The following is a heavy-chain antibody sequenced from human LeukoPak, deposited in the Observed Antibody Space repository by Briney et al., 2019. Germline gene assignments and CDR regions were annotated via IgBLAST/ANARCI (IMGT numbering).Heavy chain of an antibody. CDR2: ISDSGST. CDR1: GASMNGHY. Sequence: SETLSLTCNVSGASMNGHYWTWIRLSPGKGLEWIGYISDSGSTSYNPSLRSRVIMALEASKTEFSLRLNSVTVADTAVYYCARVFRGAVTSNWFDPWGQGTLVTVSS. CDR3: ARVFRGAVTSNWFDP. D-gene: IGHD3-3*01. J-gene: IGHJ5*02. V-gene: IGHV4-59*11.